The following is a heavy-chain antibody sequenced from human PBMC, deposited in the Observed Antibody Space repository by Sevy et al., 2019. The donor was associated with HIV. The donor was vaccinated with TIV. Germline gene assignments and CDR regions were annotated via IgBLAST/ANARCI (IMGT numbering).Heavy chain of an antibody. CDR3: ARESPYIAAAGKYYYYNGMDV. D-gene: IGHD6-13*01. CDR2: IYYSGST. V-gene: IGHV4-59*02. Sequence: SETLSLTCTVSGGSVSSYFWSWIRQPPGKGLEWIGFIYYSGSTDYNPSLKSRVTISLDTSKNQFSLKLSSVTAADTAVYYCARESPYIAAAGKYYYYNGMDVWGQGTTVTVSS. CDR1: GGSVSSYF. J-gene: IGHJ6*02.